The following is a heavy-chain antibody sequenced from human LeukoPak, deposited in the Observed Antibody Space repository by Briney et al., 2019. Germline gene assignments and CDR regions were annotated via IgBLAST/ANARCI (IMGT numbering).Heavy chain of an antibody. Sequence: GGSLRLSCAASGFTFSSYAMSWVRQAPGKGLEWVSAISGSGGSTYYADSVKGRFTISRDNSKNTLYLQMNSLRAEDTAVYYCAKDQWSNSGTYYNENTDAFDIWGQGTMVTVSS. CDR1: GFTFSSYA. D-gene: IGHD3-10*01. V-gene: IGHV3-23*01. J-gene: IGHJ3*02. CDR3: AKDQWSNSGTYYNENTDAFDI. CDR2: ISGSGGST.